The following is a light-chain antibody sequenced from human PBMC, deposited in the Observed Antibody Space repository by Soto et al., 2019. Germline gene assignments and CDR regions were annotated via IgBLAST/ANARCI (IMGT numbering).Light chain of an antibody. Sequence: QSALTQPRSVSGSPGQSVTISCTGSSSDVGGYNYVSWYQQHPGKAPKVMIYDVSKRPSGVPDRFSGSKSGNTASLTISGLQAEDETDYYCCAYAGSDTFAFGTGTKLTVL. V-gene: IGLV2-11*01. CDR2: DVS. CDR1: SSDVGGYNY. CDR3: CAYAGSDTFA. J-gene: IGLJ1*01.